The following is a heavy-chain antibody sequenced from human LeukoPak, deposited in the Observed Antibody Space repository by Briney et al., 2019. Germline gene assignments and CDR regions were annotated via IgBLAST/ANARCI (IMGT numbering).Heavy chain of an antibody. CDR1: GGSISSYY. D-gene: IGHD6-13*01. V-gene: IGHV4-4*07. Sequence: SETLSLTCTVSGGSISSYYWSWIRQPAGKGLEWIGRIYTSGSTNYNPSLKSRVAMSVDTSKNQFSLKLSSVTAADTAVYYCAREERYSSSWYEIYYYYYGMDVWGQGTTVTVSS. J-gene: IGHJ6*02. CDR2: IYTSGST. CDR3: AREERYSSSWYEIYYYYYGMDV.